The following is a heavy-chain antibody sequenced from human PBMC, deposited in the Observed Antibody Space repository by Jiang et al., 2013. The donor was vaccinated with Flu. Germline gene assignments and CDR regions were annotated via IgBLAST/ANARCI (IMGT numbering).Heavy chain of an antibody. Sequence: EWIGEINHSGSTNYNPSLKSRVTISVDTSKNQFSLKLSSVTAADTAVYYCARGPGAMVQVADDAFDIWGQGTMVTVSS. CDR2: INHSGST. D-gene: IGHD3-10*01. V-gene: IGHV4-34*01. CDR3: ARGPGAMVQVADDAFDI. J-gene: IGHJ3*02.